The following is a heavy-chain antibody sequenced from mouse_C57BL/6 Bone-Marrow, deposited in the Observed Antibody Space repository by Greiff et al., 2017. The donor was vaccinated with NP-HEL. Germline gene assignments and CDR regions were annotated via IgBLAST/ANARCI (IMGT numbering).Heavy chain of an antibody. CDR3: ARDFWYFDV. J-gene: IGHJ1*03. V-gene: IGHV1-19*01. CDR2: INPYNGGT. Sequence: VQLQQSGPVLVKPGASVKMSCKASGYTFTDYYMNWVKQSHGKSLEWIGVINPYNGGTSYNQKFKGKATLTVDKSSSTAYMELNSLTSEDSAVYYCARDFWYFDVWGTGTTVTVSS. CDR1: GYTFTDYY.